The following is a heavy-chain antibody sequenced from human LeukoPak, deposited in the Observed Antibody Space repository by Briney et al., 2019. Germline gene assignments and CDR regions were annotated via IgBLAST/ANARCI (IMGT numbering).Heavy chain of an antibody. CDR1: GLTFSSYE. V-gene: IGHV3-48*03. D-gene: IGHD3-10*01. CDR2: ISSSGTKI. J-gene: IGHJ4*02. Sequence: GRSLRLSCAASGLTFSSYEMNWVSQAPGEGLEWDSYISSSGTKIYYADSVKGRFTIYRDNAKNSLYLGMNRLRAEDTAIYYGATKRAVRGDYWGQGSLVTVSS. CDR3: ATKRAVRGDY.